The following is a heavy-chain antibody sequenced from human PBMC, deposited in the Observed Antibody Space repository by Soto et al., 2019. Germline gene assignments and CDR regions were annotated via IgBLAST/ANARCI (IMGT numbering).Heavy chain of an antibody. D-gene: IGHD3-10*01. CDR3: ARDDYGSAGMDV. CDR2: IYPSGTT. Sequence: PSETLSLTCAVSGDSISSYYWSWIRQPAGKGLEWIGRIYPSGTTNYNPSLKSRLTMSVDTSKNQFSLSLRSVTAADTAVCFCARDDYGSAGMDVWGQGTTVTVSS. V-gene: IGHV4-4*07. CDR1: GDSISSYY. J-gene: IGHJ6*02.